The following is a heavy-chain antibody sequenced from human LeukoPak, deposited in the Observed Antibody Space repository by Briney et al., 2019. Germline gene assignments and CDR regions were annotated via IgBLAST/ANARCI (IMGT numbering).Heavy chain of an antibody. Sequence: GGSLRLSCAASGFTFSDSYMTWIRQAPGKGLEWVSYISSTAYTIYYADSVKGRFTISRDNAKNSLYLQMNSLRAEDTAVYYCAELGITMIGGVWGKGTTVTISS. CDR3: AELGITMIGGV. CDR2: ISSTAYTI. V-gene: IGHV3-11*04. CDR1: GFTFSDSY. J-gene: IGHJ6*04. D-gene: IGHD3-10*02.